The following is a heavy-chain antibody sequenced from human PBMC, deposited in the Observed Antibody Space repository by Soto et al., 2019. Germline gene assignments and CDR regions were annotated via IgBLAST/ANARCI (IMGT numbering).Heavy chain of an antibody. J-gene: IGHJ5*02. D-gene: IGHD2-15*01. CDR2: IYYSGST. V-gene: IGHV4-61*01. CDR3: AREGAAPSDWFDP. CDR1: GGSVSSGSYY. Sequence: SETLSLTCTVSGGSVSSGSYYWSWIRQPPGKGLEWIGYIYYSGSTNYNPSLKSRVTISVDTSKNQFSLKLSSVTAADTAVYYCAREGAAPSDWFDPWGKGTLVTVS.